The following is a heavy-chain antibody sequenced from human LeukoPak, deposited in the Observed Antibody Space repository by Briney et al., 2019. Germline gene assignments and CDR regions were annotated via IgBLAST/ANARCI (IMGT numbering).Heavy chain of an antibody. D-gene: IGHD4-17*01. V-gene: IGHV4-38-2*02. Sequence: SETLTLTCTVSGYSISSGYYWGWIRQPPGKGLEWIGSIYHSGSTYYNPSLQSRVTISVDTSKNQFSLKLSSVTAAGTAVYYCARVPTVTFFDYWGQETLVTVSS. J-gene: IGHJ4*02. CDR3: ARVPTVTFFDY. CDR2: IYHSGST. CDR1: GYSISSGYY.